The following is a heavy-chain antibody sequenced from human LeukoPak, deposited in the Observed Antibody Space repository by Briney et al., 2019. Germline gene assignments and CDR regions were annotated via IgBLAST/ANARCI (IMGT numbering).Heavy chain of an antibody. D-gene: IGHD6-13*01. J-gene: IGHJ6*03. CDR2: ISSSGSTI. Sequence: GGSLRLSCAAYGFTFSDYYMSWIRQAPGKGLEWVSYISSSGSTIYYADSVKGRFTISRDNAKNSLYLQMNSLRAEDTAVYYCAREGLAAAGTQHYYYYYYMDVWGKGTTVTVSS. CDR1: GFTFSDYY. V-gene: IGHV3-11*01. CDR3: AREGLAAAGTQHYYYYYYMDV.